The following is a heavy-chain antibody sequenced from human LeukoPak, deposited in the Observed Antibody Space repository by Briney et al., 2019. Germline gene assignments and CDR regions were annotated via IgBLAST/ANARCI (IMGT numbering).Heavy chain of an antibody. D-gene: IGHD3-9*01. CDR1: GFTFSRFR. CDR3: VKGAHYDFLTGYRLLKVDH. V-gene: IGHV3-74*01. Sequence: GGSLRLSCAASGFTFSRFRRYWVRQAPGKGLGWVSRINGDGGNTTYADSVRGRVTISTDNSKKTLYLQMDSLRAEDTAVYYCVKGAHYDFLTGYRLLKVDHWGQGTLVTVSS. CDR2: INGDGGNT. J-gene: IGHJ4*02.